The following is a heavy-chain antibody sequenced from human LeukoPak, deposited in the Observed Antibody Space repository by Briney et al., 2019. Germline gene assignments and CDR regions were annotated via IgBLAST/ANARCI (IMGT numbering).Heavy chain of an antibody. D-gene: IGHD1-26*01. Sequence: PSETLSLTCTVSGGSISSYYWSWIRQPPGKVLEWIGDIYYSGSTNYNPSLKSRVTISVDTSKNQFSLRPSSVTAADTAVYYSARLASGSYGPLTPFDYWGQGTLVTVSS. CDR1: GGSISSYY. J-gene: IGHJ4*02. V-gene: IGHV4-59*08. CDR2: IYYSGST. CDR3: ARLASGSYGPLTPFDY.